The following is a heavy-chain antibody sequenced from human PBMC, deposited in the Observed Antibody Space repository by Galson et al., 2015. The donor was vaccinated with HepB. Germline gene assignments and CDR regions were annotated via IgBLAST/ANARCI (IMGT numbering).Heavy chain of an antibody. D-gene: IGHD2-15*01. J-gene: IGHJ3*02. CDR3: ARGSAGYCSGGSCYSIWLGYAFDI. Sequence: SLRLSCAASGFTFSSYGMHWVRQAPGKGLEWVAVIWYDGSNKYYADSVKGRFTISRDNSKNTLYLQMNSLRAEDTAVYYCARGSAGYCSGGSCYSIWLGYAFDIWGQGTMVTASS. CDR1: GFTFSSYG. CDR2: IWYDGSNK. V-gene: IGHV3-33*01.